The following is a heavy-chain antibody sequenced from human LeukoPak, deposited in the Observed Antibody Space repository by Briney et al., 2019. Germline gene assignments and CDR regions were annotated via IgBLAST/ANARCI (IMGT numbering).Heavy chain of an antibody. J-gene: IGHJ4*02. D-gene: IGHD2-8*01. Sequence: LTGGSLRLSCVASGFSFSDSVMSWVRQAPGKGLEWLSAISGDADVTYYAASVKGGFTISRDNSWNTVYLQMNSLRAEDTATYYCAKVGYCSNNCFRTHDYCGQGALVTVSS. V-gene: IGHV3-23*01. CDR1: GFSFSDSV. CDR2: ISGDADVT. CDR3: AKVGYCSNNCFRTHDY.